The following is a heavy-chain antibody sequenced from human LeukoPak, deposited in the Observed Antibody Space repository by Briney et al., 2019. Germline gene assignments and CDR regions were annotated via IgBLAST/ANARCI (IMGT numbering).Heavy chain of an antibody. CDR2: ISSSGSTI. CDR3: ARDGRQQQLVAGVRFDY. V-gene: IGHV3-48*03. J-gene: IGHJ4*02. Sequence: PGGSLRLSCAASGFTFSSYEMNWVRQAPGKGLEWVSYISSSGSTIYYADSVKGRFTISRDNAKNSLYLQMNSLRAEDTAVYYCARDGRQQQLVAGVRFDYWGQGTLVTVSS. D-gene: IGHD6-13*01. CDR1: GFTFSSYE.